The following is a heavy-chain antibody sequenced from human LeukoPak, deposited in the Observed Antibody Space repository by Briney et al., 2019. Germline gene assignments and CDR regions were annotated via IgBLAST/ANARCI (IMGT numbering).Heavy chain of an antibody. CDR2: ISKDGSDK. J-gene: IGHJ4*02. Sequence: GGSLRLSCAASGFTFSDYAMHWVRQAPGKGLEWVAVISKDGSDKYYPGSVRGRFTISRDNSKNTIYLQMDSLRAEDTAIYYCAGDYWWNYDYWGQGTLVTVSS. CDR3: AGDYWWNYDY. V-gene: IGHV3-30-3*01. D-gene: IGHD1-7*01. CDR1: GFTFSDYA.